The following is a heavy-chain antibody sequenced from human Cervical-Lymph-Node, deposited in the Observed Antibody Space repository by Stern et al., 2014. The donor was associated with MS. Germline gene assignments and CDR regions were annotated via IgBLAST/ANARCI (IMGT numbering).Heavy chain of an antibody. D-gene: IGHD2-15*01. J-gene: IGHJ4*02. V-gene: IGHV2-5*02. CDR2: IYWDDDK. CDR1: GLSVSTDGVG. CDR3: AHSLRRRNCSGGRCYYFDY. Sequence: QITLKESGPTLLKPTQTLTLTCTLSGLSVSTDGVGVCWIRQPPGKTLEWLTIIYWDDDKRYNPSLKSRLTITKDTAKNQVVLTMTNMDPVDTGTYYCAHSLRRRNCSGGRCYYFDYWGQGTLVTVSS.